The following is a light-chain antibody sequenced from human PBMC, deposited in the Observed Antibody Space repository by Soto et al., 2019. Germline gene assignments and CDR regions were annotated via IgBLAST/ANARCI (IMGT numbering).Light chain of an antibody. CDR1: RGSIASNY. CDR2: EDN. V-gene: IGLV6-57*04. Sequence: NFMLTQPHSVSESPGKTITISCTRSRGSIASNYVQWYQQRPGSVPTTVIYEDNQRPSGVPDRFSGSIDSSSNSASLSISGLKTEDEGDYYCQSYDSNNHVVFGGGTKVTVL. CDR3: QSYDSNNHVV. J-gene: IGLJ2*01.